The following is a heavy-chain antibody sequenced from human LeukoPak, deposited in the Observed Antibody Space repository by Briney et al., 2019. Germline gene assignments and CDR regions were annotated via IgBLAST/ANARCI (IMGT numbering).Heavy chain of an antibody. Sequence: SVKVSCKASGGTFSSYAISWVRQAPGQGLEWMGRIIPIFGTANYAQKFQGRVTITTDESTSTAYMELSSPRSEDTAVYYCARVPRTTYYYDSSSEYWGQGTLVTVSS. J-gene: IGHJ4*02. CDR2: IIPIFGTA. V-gene: IGHV1-69*05. CDR3: ARVPRTTYYYDSSSEY. D-gene: IGHD3-22*01. CDR1: GGTFSSYA.